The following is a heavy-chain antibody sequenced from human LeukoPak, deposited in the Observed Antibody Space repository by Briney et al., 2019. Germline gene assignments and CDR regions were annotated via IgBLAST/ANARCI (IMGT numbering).Heavy chain of an antibody. Sequence: GGSLRLSCAASGFTFSSYSMNWVRQAPGKGLEWVSSISSSSSYIYYADSVKGRFTISRDNAKNSLYLQMNSLRAEHTAVYYCARGHYYDSSGYLDAFDIWGQGTVVTVSS. CDR1: GFTFSSYS. V-gene: IGHV3-21*01. D-gene: IGHD3-22*01. CDR2: ISSSSSYI. CDR3: ARGHYYDSSGYLDAFDI. J-gene: IGHJ3*02.